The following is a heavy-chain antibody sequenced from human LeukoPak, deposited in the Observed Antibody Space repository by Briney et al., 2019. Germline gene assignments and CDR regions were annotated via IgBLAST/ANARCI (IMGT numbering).Heavy chain of an antibody. CDR2: IIPIFGTA. V-gene: IGHV1-69*05. CDR1: GCTFSSYA. Sequence: SVKVSCKASGCTFSSYAISWVRQAPGQGLEWMGRIIPIFGTANYAQKFQGRVTITTDESTSTAYMELSSLRSEDTAVYYCARASDGLFALDYWGQGTLVTVSS. D-gene: IGHD3-9*01. CDR3: ARASDGLFALDY. J-gene: IGHJ4*02.